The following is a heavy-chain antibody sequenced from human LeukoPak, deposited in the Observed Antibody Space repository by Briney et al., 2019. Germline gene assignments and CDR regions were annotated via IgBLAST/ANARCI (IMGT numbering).Heavy chain of an antibody. V-gene: IGHV3-11*01. CDR3: ARATPKSSSWYVNYYYYMDV. J-gene: IGHJ6*03. CDR1: GFTFSDYY. CDR2: ISSSGSII. D-gene: IGHD6-13*01. Sequence: GGSLRLSCAASGFTFSDYYMSWIRQAPGKGLEWVSYISSSGSIIYYADSVKGRFTISRDNAKNSLYLQMNSLRAEDTAVYYCARATPKSSSWYVNYYYYMDVWGKGTTVTVSS.